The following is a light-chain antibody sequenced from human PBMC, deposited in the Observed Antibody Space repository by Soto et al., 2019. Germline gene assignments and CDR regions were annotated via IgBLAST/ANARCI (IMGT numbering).Light chain of an antibody. CDR2: GAS. V-gene: IGKV3-20*01. CDR1: QSVSSN. Sequence: EIVMTKSPATLSVSPGERATLSCRASQSVSSNLAWYQQKPGQAPRLLIYGASSRATGIPDRFSGSGSGTDFTLTISRLEPEDFAVYYCQQYGSSLFTFGQGTRLEI. J-gene: IGKJ5*01. CDR3: QQYGSSLFT.